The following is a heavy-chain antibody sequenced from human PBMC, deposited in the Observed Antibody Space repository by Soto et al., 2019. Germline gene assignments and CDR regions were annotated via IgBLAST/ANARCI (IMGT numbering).Heavy chain of an antibody. J-gene: IGHJ5*02. CDR3: ARVIPGAEAWFHP. V-gene: IGHV1-18*01. D-gene: IGHD2-2*01. CDR2: ISPYTDDP. Sequence: QGQLVQSGVEVKKPGASVKVSCSASGNTFTNFGVTWVRQAPGQGLEWIGWISPYTDDPSYAQKFQGRVTMTIDTSTSTAYLDVRSLTSDNTAVYYSARVIPGAEAWFHPWGQGTLVTVSS. CDR1: GNTFTNFG.